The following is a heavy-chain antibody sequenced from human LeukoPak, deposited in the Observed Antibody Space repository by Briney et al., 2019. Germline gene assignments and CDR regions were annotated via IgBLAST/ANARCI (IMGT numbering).Heavy chain of an antibody. CDR1: GGSISTYY. J-gene: IGHJ4*02. Sequence: PSETLSLTCTVSGGSISTYYWSWIRQPAGKGLEWIGRIHTSGNSDYNPSLKSRVTMSVDTSKNQFSLRVGSVTAADTAVYYCAREGSATARPFVSNDYWGQGTLVTVSS. V-gene: IGHV4-4*07. CDR2: IHTSGNS. D-gene: IGHD6-6*01. CDR3: AREGSATARPFVSNDY.